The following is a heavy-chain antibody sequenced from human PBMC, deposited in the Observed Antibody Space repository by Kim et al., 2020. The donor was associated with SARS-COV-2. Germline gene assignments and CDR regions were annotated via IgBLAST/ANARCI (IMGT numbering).Heavy chain of an antibody. V-gene: IGHV3-74*01. J-gene: IGHJ3*02. CDR3: TRGGPGGDAFDI. D-gene: IGHD3-10*01. Sequence: GGSLRLSCAASGFTFNTHWMHWVRQVPGKGLLWMSRVNSDGSSTTYADSVKGRFTISRDSTKNTLYLQMNSLTAADTAVYYCTRGGPGGDAFDIWGQGTLVIVSS. CDR1: GFTFNTHW. CDR2: VNSDGSST.